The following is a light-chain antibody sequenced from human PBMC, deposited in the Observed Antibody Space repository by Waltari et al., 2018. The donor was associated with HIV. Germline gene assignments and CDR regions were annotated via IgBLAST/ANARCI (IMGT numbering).Light chain of an antibody. CDR3: AAWDDSLSGGV. CDR2: RNS. J-gene: IGLJ2*01. CDR1: SSNIGSTF. V-gene: IGLV1-47*01. Sequence: QSVLTQPPSTSGTPGQSVTITRSGSSSNIGSTFSYWYQPVPGTAPKLLISRNSQRPSGFPDRFSGSKSGTSASLAISGLRAEDEADYYCAAWDDSLSGGVFGGGTKLTVL.